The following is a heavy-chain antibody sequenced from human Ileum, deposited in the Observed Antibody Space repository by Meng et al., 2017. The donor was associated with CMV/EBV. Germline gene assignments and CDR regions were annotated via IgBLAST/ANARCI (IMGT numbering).Heavy chain of an antibody. J-gene: IGHJ6*02. Sequence: GGSLRLSCSASGFTFSRNSMSWVRQAPGKGLEWVSSISTLSNDIYYADSVKGRFTISRDNSKNTLYLQMNSLRAEDTAVYYCARDRDSSGWYVNGMDVWGQGTTVTVSS. CDR3: ARDRDSSGWYVNGMDV. D-gene: IGHD6-19*01. CDR2: ISTLSNDI. V-gene: IGHV3-21*04. CDR1: GFTFSRNS.